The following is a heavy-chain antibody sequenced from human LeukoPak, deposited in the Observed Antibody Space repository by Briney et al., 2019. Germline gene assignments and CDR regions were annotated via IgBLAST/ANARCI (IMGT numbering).Heavy chain of an antibody. D-gene: IGHD3-10*01. CDR3: ARGLYYGSGSSHYYYYYYMDV. CDR1: GFTFDDYA. CDR2: ISWNSGSI. V-gene: IGHV3-9*01. Sequence: PGGSLRLSCAASGFTFDDYAMHWVRQAPGKGLEWVSGISWNSGSIGYADSVKGRFTISRDNAKNSLYLQMNSLRAEDTAVYYCARGLYYGSGSSHYYYYYYMDVWGKGTTVTVSS. J-gene: IGHJ6*03.